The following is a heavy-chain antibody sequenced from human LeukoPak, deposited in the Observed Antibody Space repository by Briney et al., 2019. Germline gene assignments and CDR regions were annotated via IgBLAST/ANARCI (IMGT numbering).Heavy chain of an antibody. D-gene: IGHD6-13*01. J-gene: IGHJ4*02. Sequence: KTSETLSLTCTVSGGSISNFFWNWVRQPSGKGLGWIGYVYYSGDTNYNPSLKSRVTISVDTSKNQFSLKLRSVTAADTAVYYCARGTAPDTHWGQGALVTVSS. CDR2: VYYSGDT. CDR1: GGSISNFF. V-gene: IGHV4-59*08. CDR3: ARGTAPDTH.